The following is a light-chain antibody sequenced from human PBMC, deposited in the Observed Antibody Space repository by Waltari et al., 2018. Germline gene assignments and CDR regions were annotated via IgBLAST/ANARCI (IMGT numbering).Light chain of an antibody. CDR3: QEYDSHWS. CDR2: KAS. V-gene: IGKV1-5*03. J-gene: IGKJ1*01. CDR1: QGIGRW. Sequence: DIQLTQSPSTLYASVGTRVTLTCRASQGIGRWLAWYQQKPGKNPDLLIYKASILQRGVPSRFSGSGSGTEFTLTITGLQPLDVATYYCQEYDSHWSFGQGTKVEIK.